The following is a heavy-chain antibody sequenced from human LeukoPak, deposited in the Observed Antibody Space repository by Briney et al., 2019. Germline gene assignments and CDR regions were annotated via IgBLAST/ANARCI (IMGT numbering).Heavy chain of an antibody. CDR3: ARGCSSTSCYGFDY. Sequence: GGSLRLSCAASGFTFSTYWMHWVRQAPGKGLEWVSVIYSGGSTYYADSVKGRFTISRDNSKNTLYLQMNSLRAEDTAVYYCARGCSSTSCYGFDYWGQGTLVTVSS. V-gene: IGHV3-53*01. CDR2: IYSGGST. J-gene: IGHJ4*02. D-gene: IGHD2-2*01. CDR1: GFTFSTYW.